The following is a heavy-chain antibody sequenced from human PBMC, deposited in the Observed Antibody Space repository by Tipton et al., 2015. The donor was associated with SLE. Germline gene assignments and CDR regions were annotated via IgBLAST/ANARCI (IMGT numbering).Heavy chain of an antibody. V-gene: IGHV4-28*03. D-gene: IGHD3-10*01. J-gene: IGHJ3*02. CDR3: ARDYYGSGFDAFDI. CDR1: VYSISSSHW. Sequence: TLSLTCNVSVYSISSSHWWGWIRQPPGKGLEWIGHIYYGGTIYYNPSLKSRVTMSIDTSNNQFSLRLSSVTAADTAVYYCARDYYGSGFDAFDIWGQGTMVTVSS. CDR2: IYYGGTI.